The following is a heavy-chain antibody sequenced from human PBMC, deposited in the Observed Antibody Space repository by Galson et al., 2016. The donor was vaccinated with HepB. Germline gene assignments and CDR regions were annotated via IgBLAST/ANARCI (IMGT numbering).Heavy chain of an antibody. V-gene: IGHV3-23*01. CDR1: GFTFSSYA. J-gene: IGHJ4*02. CDR2: LSGSGGTT. CDR3: AKGQGLIDY. Sequence: SLRLSCAASGFTFSSYAMSWVRQAPGRGLEWVSALSGSGGTTYYADSVKGRFTISRDNSKSTLYLQMNSLRVEDTALYDCAKGQGLIDYWGQGTLVTVSS.